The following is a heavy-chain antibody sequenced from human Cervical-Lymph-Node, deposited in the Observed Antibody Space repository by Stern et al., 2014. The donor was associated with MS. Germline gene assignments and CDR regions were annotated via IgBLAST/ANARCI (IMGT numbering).Heavy chain of an antibody. Sequence: QMQLVQSGAEVKKPGSSVKVSCKASGGTFSSYAISLVRQAPVPGLEWMGGIIPIFRTAHYAQKFQGRVTITADESTSTAYMELSSLKSEDTAIYYCARAGSSSTWLADFWGQGTLVTVSS. J-gene: IGHJ4*02. CDR3: ARAGSSSTWLADF. CDR1: GGTFSSYA. D-gene: IGHD6-13*01. V-gene: IGHV1-69*01. CDR2: IIPIFRTA.